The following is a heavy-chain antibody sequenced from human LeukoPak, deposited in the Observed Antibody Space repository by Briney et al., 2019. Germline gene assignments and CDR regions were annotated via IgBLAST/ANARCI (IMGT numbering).Heavy chain of an antibody. D-gene: IGHD3-22*01. CDR2: IYSGGST. V-gene: IGHV3-53*01. CDR1: GFTVSSNY. J-gene: IGHJ4*02. CDR3: ARECRDYYDSRGYYYVNYFDY. Sequence: GGSLRLSCAASGFTVSSNYMSWVRQAPGKGLEWVSVIYSGGSTYYADSVKGRFTISRDNSKNTLYLQMNSLRAKDTAVYYCARECRDYYDSRGYYYVNYFDYWGQGTLVTVSS.